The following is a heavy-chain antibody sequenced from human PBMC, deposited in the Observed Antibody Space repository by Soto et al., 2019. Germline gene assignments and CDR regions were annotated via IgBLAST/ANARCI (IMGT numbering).Heavy chain of an antibody. V-gene: IGHV1-69*01. CDR1: GGTFSSYA. Sequence: QVQLVQSGAEVKKPGSSVKVSCKASGGTFSSYAISWVRQAPGQGLEWMGGIIPIFGTANYAQKFQGRVTITADESTSTAYTELSSLRSEDTAVYYCARSPPRGVTTGRWFDPWGQGTLVTVSS. CDR2: IIPIFGTA. J-gene: IGHJ5*02. CDR3: ARSPPRGVTTGRWFDP. D-gene: IGHD4-17*01.